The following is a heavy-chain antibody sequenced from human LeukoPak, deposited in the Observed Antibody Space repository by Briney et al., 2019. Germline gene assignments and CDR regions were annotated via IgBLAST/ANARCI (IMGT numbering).Heavy chain of an antibody. CDR2: INTNTGNP. CDR1: GYTFTSYA. V-gene: IGHV7-4-1*01. Sequence: GASVKVSCKASGYTFTSYAMNWVRQAPGQGLEWMGWINTNTGNPTYAQGFTGRFVFSLDTSVSTAYLQIGSLKAEDTAVYYCARGGNYYDSSGWGYYYYYMDVWGKGTTVTVSS. CDR3: ARGGNYYDSSGWGYYYYYMDV. J-gene: IGHJ6*03. D-gene: IGHD3-22*01.